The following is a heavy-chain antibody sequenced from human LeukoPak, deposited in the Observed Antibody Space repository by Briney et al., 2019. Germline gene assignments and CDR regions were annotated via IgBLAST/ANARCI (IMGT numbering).Heavy chain of an antibody. J-gene: IGHJ4*02. CDR2: IYYSGST. V-gene: IGHV4-59*01. Sequence: SETLSLTCTVSGGSISSYYWSWIRQPPGKGLEWIGYIYYSGSTNYNPSLKSRVTISVDTSKNQFSLKLSSVTAADTAVYYCARDRTGSGSWYYFDYWGQGTLVTVSS. CDR3: ARDRTGSGSWYYFDY. CDR1: GGSISSYY. D-gene: IGHD6-13*01.